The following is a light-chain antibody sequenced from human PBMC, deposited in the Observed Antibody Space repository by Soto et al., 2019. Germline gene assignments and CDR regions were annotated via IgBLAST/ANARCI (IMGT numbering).Light chain of an antibody. V-gene: IGKV3-11*01. J-gene: IGKJ3*01. CDR1: QSVSSY. CDR3: QQRSNWPPFFT. Sequence: EIVLTQSPATLSLSPGERATLSCRASQSVSSYLAWYQQKPGQAPRLLIYDASNRATGIPARFSGSGSGTDFTLTIIILEPEDFAVYYCQQRSNWPPFFTFGPGTKVDIK. CDR2: DAS.